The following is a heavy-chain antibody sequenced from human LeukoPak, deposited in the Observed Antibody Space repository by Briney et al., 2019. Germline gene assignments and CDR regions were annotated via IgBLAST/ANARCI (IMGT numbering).Heavy chain of an antibody. J-gene: IGHJ4*02. D-gene: IGHD1-26*01. V-gene: IGHV4-59*01. Sequence: AETLSLTCTVSGGSINYYYWSWIRQPPGKGLEWIGYVYYTGNTNYNPSLKSRVTMSVDTSKNQFSLKLSSVTAADTAIYYCARLGSHFDYWGQGTLVTVSS. CDR3: ARLGSHFDY. CDR2: VYYTGNT. CDR1: GGSINYYY.